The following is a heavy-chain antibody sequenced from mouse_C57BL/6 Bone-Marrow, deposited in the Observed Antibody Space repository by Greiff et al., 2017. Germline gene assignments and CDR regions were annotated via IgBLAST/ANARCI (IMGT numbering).Heavy chain of an antibody. CDR3: ARGLRRSGFAY. CDR1: GYTFTSYW. Sequence: QVQLKQPGAELVKPGASVKLSCKASGYTFTSYWMHWVKQRPGQGLEWIGMIHPNSGSTNYNEKFKSKATLTVDKSSSTAYMQLSSLTSEDSAVYYWARGLRRSGFAYWGQGTLVTVSA. J-gene: IGHJ3*01. CDR2: IHPNSGST. D-gene: IGHD2-2*01. V-gene: IGHV1-64*01.